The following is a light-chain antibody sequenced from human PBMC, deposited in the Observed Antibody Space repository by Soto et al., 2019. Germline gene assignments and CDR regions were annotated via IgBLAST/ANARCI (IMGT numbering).Light chain of an antibody. J-gene: IGKJ1*01. CDR1: RDVGSD. V-gene: IGKV1-17*01. Sequence: QMTQSPSSLSASVGEKIIITCRASRDVGSDVSWYQQKPGQAPKLLIYAASNLYTGVPSRFSGSRSGTEFTLTISSLQPDDFGTYYCQQYNNFWTFGQGTKVDIK. CDR2: AAS. CDR3: QQYNNFWT.